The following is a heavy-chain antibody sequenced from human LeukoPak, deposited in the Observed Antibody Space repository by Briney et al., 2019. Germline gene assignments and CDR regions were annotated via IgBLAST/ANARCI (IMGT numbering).Heavy chain of an antibody. CDR3: AKVGGIVGAAGAFDI. D-gene: IGHD1-26*01. J-gene: IGHJ3*02. CDR1: GFTFSSYG. V-gene: IGHV3-33*06. CDR2: IWYDGSNK. Sequence: GGSLRLSCAASGFTFSSYGMHWVRQAPGKGLEWVAVIWYDGSNKYYADSVKGRFTTSRDNSKNTLYLQMNSLRAGDTAVYYCAKVGGIVGAAGAFDIWGQGTMVTVSS.